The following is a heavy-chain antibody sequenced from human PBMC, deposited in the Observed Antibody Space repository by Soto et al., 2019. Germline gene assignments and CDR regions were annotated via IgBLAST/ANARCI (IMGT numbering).Heavy chain of an antibody. V-gene: IGHV3-21*01. CDR2: IISSSSYI. CDR1: GFAFSIYS. CDR3: AREMVRGVITDY. J-gene: IGHJ4*02. Sequence: LRLSCAAAGFAFSIYSINWVCQAPGKRLEWVSSIISSSSYIYYADSVKGRFTISRDNAKNSLYLQMNSLRAEDTAVYYCAREMVRGVITDYWGQGTLVTVSS. D-gene: IGHD3-10*01.